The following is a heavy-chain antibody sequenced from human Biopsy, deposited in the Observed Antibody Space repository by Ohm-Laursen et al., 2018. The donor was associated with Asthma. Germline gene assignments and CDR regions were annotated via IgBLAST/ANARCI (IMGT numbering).Heavy chain of an antibody. CDR1: GGSINNFY. J-gene: IGHJ4*02. V-gene: IGHV4-59*07. CDR2: VYYSGST. CDR3: ARGVDRVTGLLDHFDS. D-gene: IGHD2-21*02. Sequence: SGTLSLTCTVSGGSINNFYWSWIRQPPGKGLESIGHVYYSGSTNYNPSLKSRVTISIDASRNQFSLKLTSVTAADTAVYYCARGVDRVTGLLDHFDSWGQGTLVTVPS.